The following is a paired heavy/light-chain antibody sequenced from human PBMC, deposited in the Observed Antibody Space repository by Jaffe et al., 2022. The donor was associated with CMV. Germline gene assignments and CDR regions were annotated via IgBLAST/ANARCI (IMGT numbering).Light chain of an antibody. Sequence: DIQMTQSPSSLSASVGDRVTITCRPSQSISGYLNWYQQRPGKAPKLLIYATSNLQSGVPSRFSGSASGTDFTLTITSLQPEDFATYFCQQSYSSLLTFGGGTKVEIK. V-gene: IGKV1-39*01. CDR3: QQSYSSLLT. J-gene: IGKJ4*01. CDR1: QSISGY. CDR2: ATS.
Heavy chain of an antibody. V-gene: IGHV3-23*04. Sequence: EVQLVESGGGLVQPGGSLRLSCAASGFTFSSYAMNWVRQAPGKGLEWVSAISSSGGSTSYTDSVKGRFTISRDNSKHTLYLQMNSLSAEDTAVYYCTKSYSTGWAYNWFDFWGQGTLVTVSS. CDR3: TKSYSTGWAYNWFDF. CDR2: ISSSGGST. J-gene: IGHJ5*01. D-gene: IGHD6-19*01. CDR1: GFTFSSYA.